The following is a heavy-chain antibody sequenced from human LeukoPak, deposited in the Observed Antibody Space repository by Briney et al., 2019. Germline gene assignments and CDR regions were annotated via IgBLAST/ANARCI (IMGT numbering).Heavy chain of an antibody. J-gene: IGHJ6*02. CDR2: IIPILGIA. Sequence: ASVKVSCKASGGTFSSYAISWVRQAPGQGLEWMGRIIPILGIANYAQKFQGRVTITADKSTSTAYMELSSLRSEDTAVYYCARLAGNYYYYGMDVWGQGTTVTVSS. V-gene: IGHV1-69*04. CDR3: ARLAGNYYYYGMDV. D-gene: IGHD1-1*01. CDR1: GGTFSSYA.